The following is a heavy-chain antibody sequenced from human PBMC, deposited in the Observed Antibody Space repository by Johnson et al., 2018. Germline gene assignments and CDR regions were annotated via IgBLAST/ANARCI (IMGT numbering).Heavy chain of an antibody. CDR2: ISSSSSTI. Sequence: VQLQESGGGLVQPGGSLRLSCAASGFTFSTYSMNWVRQAPGKGMEWVSYISSSSSTIYYADSVKGRFTISRDNAKNTLYLQMDSLRVEDTVMYFCARGHRSSWFDAFDNWGQGTMVTVSS. CDR1: GFTFSTYS. V-gene: IGHV3-48*01. D-gene: IGHD6-13*01. J-gene: IGHJ3*02. CDR3: ARGHRSSWFDAFDN.